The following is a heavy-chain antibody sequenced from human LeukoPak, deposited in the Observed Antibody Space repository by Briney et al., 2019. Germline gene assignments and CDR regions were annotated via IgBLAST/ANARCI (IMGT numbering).Heavy chain of an antibody. CDR1: GGSISSYY. Sequence: SETLSLTCTVSGGSISSYYWSWIRQPPGKGLEWIGYIYYSGSTNYNPSLKSRVTISVDTSKNQFSLKLSSVTAADTAVYCCAGEAGHHWGQGTLVTVSS. V-gene: IGHV4-59*01. J-gene: IGHJ5*02. CDR3: AGEAGHH. CDR2: IYYSGST.